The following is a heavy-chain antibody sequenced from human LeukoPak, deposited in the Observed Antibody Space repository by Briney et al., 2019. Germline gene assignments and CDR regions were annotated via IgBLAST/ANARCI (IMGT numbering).Heavy chain of an antibody. D-gene: IGHD2-8*01. Sequence: GGSLRLACAGSGFTFSSYAMSWVRQAPGQGLEWVSVISDSGDYTSYADSVRGRFTISRDNSRNTLYLQMISLRPEDTAVYYCAKDTSIGKYCTNGVCSPFDYWGQGTLVTVSS. CDR2: ISDSGDYT. J-gene: IGHJ4*02. CDR3: AKDTSIGKYCTNGVCSPFDY. V-gene: IGHV3-23*01. CDR1: GFTFSSYA.